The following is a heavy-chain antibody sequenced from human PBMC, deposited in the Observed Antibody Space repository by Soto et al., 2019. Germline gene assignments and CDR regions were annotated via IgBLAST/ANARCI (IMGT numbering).Heavy chain of an antibody. Sequence: GSLRLSCAASGFTFSSYGMHWVRQAPGKGLEWVAVISYDGSNKYYADSVKGRFTISRDNSKNTLYLQMNSLRAEDTAVYYCAKIPLLRYFDWFTRDDAFDIWGQGTMVTVSS. V-gene: IGHV3-30*18. CDR2: ISYDGSNK. D-gene: IGHD3-9*01. J-gene: IGHJ3*02. CDR3: AKIPLLRYFDWFTRDDAFDI. CDR1: GFTFSSYG.